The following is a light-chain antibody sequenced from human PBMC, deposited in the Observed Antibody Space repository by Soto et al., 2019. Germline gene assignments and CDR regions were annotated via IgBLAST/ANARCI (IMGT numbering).Light chain of an antibody. V-gene: IGKV3-11*01. CDR3: QAYDSSSIT. J-gene: IGKJ5*01. Sequence: EIVLTHSRATLSLSPGERAALSSRASQSVSSYLAWYQQKPGQAPRLLIYDASNRATGIPARFSGSGSGTDFTLTISSLEPEDFALYYCQAYDSSSITFGQGTRLEIK. CDR2: DAS. CDR1: QSVSSY.